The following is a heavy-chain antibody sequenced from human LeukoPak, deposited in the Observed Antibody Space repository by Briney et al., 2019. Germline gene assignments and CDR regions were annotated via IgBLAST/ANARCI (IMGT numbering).Heavy chain of an antibody. CDR3: ARGRYSSSWYRGRMLNY. Sequence: ASVKVSCKASGYTFTSYDINWVRQATGQGLEWMGWINPNSGGTNYAQKFQGRVTMTRDTSISTAYMELSRLRSDDTAVYYCARGRYSSSWYRGRMLNYWGQGTLVTVSS. J-gene: IGHJ4*02. CDR2: INPNSGGT. CDR1: GYTFTSYD. V-gene: IGHV1-2*02. D-gene: IGHD6-13*01.